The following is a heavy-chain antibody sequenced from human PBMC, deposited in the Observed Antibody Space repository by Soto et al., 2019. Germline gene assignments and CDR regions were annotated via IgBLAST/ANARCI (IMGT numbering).Heavy chain of an antibody. J-gene: IGHJ3*02. D-gene: IGHD2-15*01. CDR1: GWCFSGYY. Sequence: SEILSLTCAVYGWCFSGYYWSWIRQPPGKGLEWIGEINHSGSTNYNPSLKSRVTISVDTSKNQFSLKLSSVTAADTAVYYCATVCSGGSCYSGVDAFDIWGQGTMVTVSS. V-gene: IGHV4-34*01. CDR2: INHSGST. CDR3: ATVCSGGSCYSGVDAFDI.